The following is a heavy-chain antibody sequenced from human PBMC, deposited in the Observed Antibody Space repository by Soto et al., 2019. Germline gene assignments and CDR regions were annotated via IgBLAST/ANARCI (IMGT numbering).Heavy chain of an antibody. J-gene: IGHJ4*01. Sequence: GKGLEWIGYIYYSGSTNYNPSLKSRVTISVDTSKNQFSLKLSSVTAVDTAVYYCARGWSGIYAHWVHGTPVIVSS. D-gene: IGHD1-26*01. CDR3: ARGWSGIYAH. CDR2: IYYSGST. V-gene: IGHV4-59*01.